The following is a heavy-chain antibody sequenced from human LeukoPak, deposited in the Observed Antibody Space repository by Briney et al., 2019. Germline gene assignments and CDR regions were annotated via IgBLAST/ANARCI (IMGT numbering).Heavy chain of an antibody. Sequence: SETLSLTCTVSGGSISSSYWSWIRQPPGKGLEWIGYIYNSGSTSYNPSLKSRVTISLDTSKNQFSLRLSSVTAADTAVYYCARGATAWVHFDSWGQGTLVTVS. J-gene: IGHJ4*02. V-gene: IGHV4-59*01. CDR1: GGSISSSY. D-gene: IGHD1-26*01. CDR2: IYNSGST. CDR3: ARGATAWVHFDS.